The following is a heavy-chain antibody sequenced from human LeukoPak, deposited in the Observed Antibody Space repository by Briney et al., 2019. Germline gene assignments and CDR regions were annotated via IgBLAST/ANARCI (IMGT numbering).Heavy chain of an antibody. CDR3: ARGGNSAWLDPPLPTDY. D-gene: IGHD6-19*01. Sequence: GGSLRLSCAASGFTFNTYIMHWVRQAPGKGLEWVSSIGGSSTYIHYADSLKGRFTISRDNAKNSLYLQVNSVRAEDTGVYYCARGGNSAWLDPPLPTDYWGQGTLVIVSS. CDR2: IGGSSTYI. V-gene: IGHV3-21*01. CDR1: GFTFNTYI. J-gene: IGHJ4*02.